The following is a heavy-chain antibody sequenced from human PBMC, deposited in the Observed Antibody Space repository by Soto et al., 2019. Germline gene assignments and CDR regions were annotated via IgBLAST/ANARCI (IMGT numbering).Heavy chain of an antibody. Sequence: ASVKVSCKASGYTFTSYDINWVRQATGQGLEWMGWMNPNSGNTGYAQKFQGRVTMTRNTSISTAYMELSSLRSGDTAVYYCARVNRQWFGEFDYWGQGTLVTVSS. D-gene: IGHD3-10*01. V-gene: IGHV1-8*01. CDR3: ARVNRQWFGEFDY. J-gene: IGHJ4*02. CDR1: GYTFTSYD. CDR2: MNPNSGNT.